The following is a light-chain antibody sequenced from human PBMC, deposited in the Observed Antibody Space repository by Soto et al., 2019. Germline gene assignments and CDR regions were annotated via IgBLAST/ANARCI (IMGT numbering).Light chain of an antibody. J-gene: IGLJ1*01. CDR1: SSDIGDYNY. Sequence: QSVRAQTASVSVSPGQSITISCTGTSSDIGDYNYVSWYQHHPGKAPELIIYEVSYRPSGVSARFSGSKSGNTASLTISGLQAEDEADYYCCSFAATSTLYVFGTGTKVTVL. V-gene: IGLV2-14*01. CDR2: EVS. CDR3: CSFAATSTLYV.